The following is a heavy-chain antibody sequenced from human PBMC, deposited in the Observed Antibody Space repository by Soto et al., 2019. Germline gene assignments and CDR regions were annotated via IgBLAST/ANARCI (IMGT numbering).Heavy chain of an antibody. CDR3: ARDLGLYSYGLVEGDY. CDR1: GYTFTSYY. J-gene: IGHJ4*02. CDR2: INPSGGST. Sequence: ASVKVSCKASGYTFTSYYMHWVRQAPGQGLEWMGIINPSGGSTSYAQKFQGRVTMTRDTSTSTVYMELSSLRSEDTAVYYCARDLGLYSYGLVEGDYWGQGTLVTVSS. V-gene: IGHV1-46*01. D-gene: IGHD5-18*01.